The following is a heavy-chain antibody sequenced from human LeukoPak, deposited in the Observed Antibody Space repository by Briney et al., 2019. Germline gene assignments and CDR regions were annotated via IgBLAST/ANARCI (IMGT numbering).Heavy chain of an antibody. CDR2: IYYSGST. D-gene: IGHD3-22*01. CDR1: GGSISSSSYY. J-gene: IGHJ4*02. V-gene: IGHV4-39*07. CDR3: AREDDSSGYYSLN. Sequence: PSETLSLTCTVSGGSISSSSYYWGWIRQPPGKGLEWIGSIYYSGSTYYNPSLKSRVTISVDTSKNQFSLKLSSVTAADTAVYYCAREDDSSGYYSLNWGQGTLVTVSS.